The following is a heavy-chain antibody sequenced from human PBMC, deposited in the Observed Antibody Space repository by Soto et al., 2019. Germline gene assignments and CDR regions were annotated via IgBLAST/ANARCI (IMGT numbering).Heavy chain of an antibody. Sequence: TSGTLSLTCTFSRGSISSYYWSWIREPPRKGLESIGYIHYSGSTNYNPSLKSRVTISVDTSKNQFSLKLSSVTAADTAVYYCARHFSRAVTTSEVMDVWGQGTTVTVSS. V-gene: IGHV4-59*08. CDR2: IHYSGST. CDR1: RGSISSYY. J-gene: IGHJ6*02. CDR3: ARHFSRAVTTSEVMDV. D-gene: IGHD4-17*01.